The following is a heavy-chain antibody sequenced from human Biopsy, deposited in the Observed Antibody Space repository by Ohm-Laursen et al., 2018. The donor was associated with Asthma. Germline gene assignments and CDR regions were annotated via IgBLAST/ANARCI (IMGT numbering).Heavy chain of an antibody. Sequence: SVKVSCKASGGTFSNYAISWVRQAPGQGLEWMGGIIPMFGTTNYAQKLQDRVTMITDTSTSTAYMELRSLRSDDTAVYFCARAVDYSHYYGIDVWGQGTTVTVS. J-gene: IGHJ6*02. V-gene: IGHV1-69*05. D-gene: IGHD3-10*01. CDR1: GGTFSNYA. CDR2: IIPMFGTT. CDR3: ARAVDYSHYYGIDV.